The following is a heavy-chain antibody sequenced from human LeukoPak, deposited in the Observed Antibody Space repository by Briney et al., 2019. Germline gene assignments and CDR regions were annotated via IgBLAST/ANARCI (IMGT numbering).Heavy chain of an antibody. CDR3: ARASGDGPLFDY. CDR2: ISCSSSTI. V-gene: IGHV3-11*01. D-gene: IGHD7-27*01. J-gene: IGHJ4*02. Sequence: GGALKLPCAASGFTFSDYYMSWIRQAPGKGLEWVSYISCSSSTIYYADFVKGRFTISRDNAKNSLYLQMNSLRAEDTAVYYCARASGDGPLFDYWGQGTLVTVSS. CDR1: GFTFSDYY.